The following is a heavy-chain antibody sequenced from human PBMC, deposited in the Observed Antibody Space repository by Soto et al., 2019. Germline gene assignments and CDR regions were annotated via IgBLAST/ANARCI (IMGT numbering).Heavy chain of an antibody. CDR1: GYTFTSND. CDR2: MSPKSGDT. Sequence: QVQLVQSGAEVKKPGASVKVSCKASGYTFTSNDINWVRQATGQGFEWMGWMSPKSGDTGYAQKFQGRVTMTRDTSISTAYMELSNLRSEDTAVYYCAGGPPYWGFDFWGQGTLVTVPS. V-gene: IGHV1-8*01. J-gene: IGHJ4*02. CDR3: AGGPPYWGFDF. D-gene: IGHD7-27*01.